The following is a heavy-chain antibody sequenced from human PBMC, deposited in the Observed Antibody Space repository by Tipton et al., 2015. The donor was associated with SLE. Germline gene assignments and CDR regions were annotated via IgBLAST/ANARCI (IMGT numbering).Heavy chain of an antibody. J-gene: IGHJ3*02. CDR3: ARDGAGDAFDI. CDR1: GYSISSGYY. CDR2: INHSGST. V-gene: IGHV4-38-2*02. D-gene: IGHD1-26*01. Sequence: TLSLTCAVSGYSISSGYYWGWIRQPPGKGLEWIGEINHSGSTNYNPSLKSRVTISVDTSKNQFSLKLSSVTAADTAVYYCARDGAGDAFDIWGQGTMVTVSS.